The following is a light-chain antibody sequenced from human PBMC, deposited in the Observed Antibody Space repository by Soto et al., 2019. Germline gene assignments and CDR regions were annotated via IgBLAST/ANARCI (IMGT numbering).Light chain of an antibody. CDR3: QHYHSYSEA. CDR2: KAS. Sequence: DIQMTQSPSTLSGSVGDRVTITCRASQTISSWLAWYQQKPGKAPKLLIYKASTLKSGVQSRFSGSGSGTEFTLTISSLQHDYFATYYCQHYHSYSEAFRQGTKVELK. CDR1: QTISSW. V-gene: IGKV1-5*03. J-gene: IGKJ1*01.